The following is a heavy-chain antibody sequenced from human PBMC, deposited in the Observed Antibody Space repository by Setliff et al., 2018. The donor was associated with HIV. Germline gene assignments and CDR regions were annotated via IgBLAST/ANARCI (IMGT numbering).Heavy chain of an antibody. D-gene: IGHD3-3*02. J-gene: IGHJ4*02. CDR1: GVSISSGGYY. V-gene: IGHV4-31*03. CDR2: ISSRGST. Sequence: PSETLSLTCTVSGVSISSGGYYWNWIRQHPGKGLEWIGYISSRGSTYYNPSLKSRITMSVDTSQNQVSLKLSSVTAADTAVYFCARLEKLDDISYFDYWGQGTRVTVSS. CDR3: ARLEKLDDISYFDY.